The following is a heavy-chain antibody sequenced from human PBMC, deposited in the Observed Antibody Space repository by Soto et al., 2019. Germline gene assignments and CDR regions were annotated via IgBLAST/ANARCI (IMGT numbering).Heavy chain of an antibody. D-gene: IGHD6-19*01. CDR2: IVLGNGNT. CDR1: GFTFSSSA. V-gene: IGHV1-58*01. J-gene: IGHJ5*02. Sequence: QMHLVQSGPEVKRPGTSLKVSCKASGFTFSSSAVQWVRQARGQPLEWIGWIVLGNGNTNYALKFQQRVTITRDMSTSTAYMEVRSLTYEDTAVYYCATRIGNIGWYWLDTWGQGTLVTVSS. CDR3: ATRIGNIGWYWLDT.